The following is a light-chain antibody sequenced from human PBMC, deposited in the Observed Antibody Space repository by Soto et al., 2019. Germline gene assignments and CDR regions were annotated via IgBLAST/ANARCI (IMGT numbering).Light chain of an antibody. CDR1: QSVLYSSNNKNY. Sequence: DIVMTQSPDSLAVSLGERATINCKSSQSVLYSSNNKNYLAWYQQKPGQPPKLLIYWASTRESGVPDRFSGSGSGTDFTLPISSLQAEDVAVYYCPQYYSTPPVTFGPGTKVDIK. CDR2: WAS. CDR3: PQYYSTPPVT. V-gene: IGKV4-1*01. J-gene: IGKJ3*01.